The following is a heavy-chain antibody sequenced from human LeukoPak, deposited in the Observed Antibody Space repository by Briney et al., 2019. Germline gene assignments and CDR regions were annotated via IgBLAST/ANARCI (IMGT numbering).Heavy chain of an antibody. CDR1: GFTLITYW. D-gene: IGHD5-24*01. V-gene: IGHV3-7*01. CDR2: INQDGSEK. J-gene: IGHJ4*02. Sequence: GGSLRLSCAASGFTLITYWMTWVRQAPGKGLEWVANINQDGSEKYYVDSVKGRFTISRDNAKNSLYLQMNSLRAEDTAVYYCARREGEMATAYFDYWGQGTLVTVSS. CDR3: ARREGEMATAYFDY.